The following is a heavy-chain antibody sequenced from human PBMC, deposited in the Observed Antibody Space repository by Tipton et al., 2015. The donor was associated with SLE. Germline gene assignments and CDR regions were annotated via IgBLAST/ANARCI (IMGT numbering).Heavy chain of an antibody. CDR1: GFTFSSYA. Sequence: SLRLSCAASGFTFSSYAMHWVRQAPGKGLEWVAVISYDGSNKYYADSVKGRFTISRDNSKNTLYLQMNSLRAEDTAVYYCARDGYSSGWYDAFDIWGQGTMVTVSS. D-gene: IGHD6-19*01. CDR2: ISYDGSNK. J-gene: IGHJ3*02. CDR3: ARDGYSSGWYDAFDI. V-gene: IGHV3-30-3*01.